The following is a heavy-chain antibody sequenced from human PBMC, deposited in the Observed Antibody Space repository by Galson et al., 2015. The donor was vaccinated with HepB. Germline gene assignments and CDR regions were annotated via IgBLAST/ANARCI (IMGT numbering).Heavy chain of an antibody. CDR1: GFTFSSYG. D-gene: IGHD6-13*01. V-gene: IGHV3-30*18. Sequence: SLRLSCAASGFTFSSYGMHWVRQAPGKGLEWVAVISYDGSNKYYADSVKGRFTISRDNSKNTLYLQMNSLRAEDTAVYYCAKDSLSSSSSYWGQGTLVTVSS. J-gene: IGHJ4*02. CDR3: AKDSLSSSSSY. CDR2: ISYDGSNK.